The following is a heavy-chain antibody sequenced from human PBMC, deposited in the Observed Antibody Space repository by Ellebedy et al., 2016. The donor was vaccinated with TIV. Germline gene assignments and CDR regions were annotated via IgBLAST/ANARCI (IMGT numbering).Heavy chain of an antibody. J-gene: IGHJ4*02. Sequence: SLKISXAASGFTFDDYAMHWVRQAPGKGLEWVSGISWNSGSIGYADSVKGRFTISRDDSKNTLYLQMTSLRPEDTALYHCVILPGWVSIVEFDYWGQGTLVIVSS. CDR2: ISWNSGSI. V-gene: IGHV3-9*01. CDR1: GFTFDDYA. D-gene: IGHD1-26*01. CDR3: VILPGWVSIVEFDY.